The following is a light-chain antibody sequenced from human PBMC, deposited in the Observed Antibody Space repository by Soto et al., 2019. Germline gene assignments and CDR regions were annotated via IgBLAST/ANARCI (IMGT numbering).Light chain of an antibody. Sequence: EIVLTQSPGTLSLSPGERATLSCRASQSFSSSYLAWYQHKPGQAPRLLIYGASTRATGIPGRFSGSGSGTDFTLTISRLEPEDFAGYYCHQYGSSPPYTFGQGTKLEIK. V-gene: IGKV3-20*01. CDR2: GAS. CDR1: QSFSSSY. J-gene: IGKJ2*01. CDR3: HQYGSSPPYT.